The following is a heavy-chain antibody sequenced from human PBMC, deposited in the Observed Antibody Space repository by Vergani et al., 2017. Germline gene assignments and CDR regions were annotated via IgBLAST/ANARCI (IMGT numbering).Heavy chain of an antibody. J-gene: IGHJ3*02. CDR1: GFTFSSYG. Sequence: QVQLVESGGGVVQPGRSLRLSCAASGFTFSSYGMHWVRQAPGKGLEWVAVISYDGSNKYYADSGKGRCTISRDNSKNTLYLQMNSLRAEDTAVYYCARSESLTTQAFDIWGQGTMVTVSS. CDR2: ISYDGSNK. V-gene: IGHV3-30*03. D-gene: IGHD4-17*01. CDR3: ARSESLTTQAFDI.